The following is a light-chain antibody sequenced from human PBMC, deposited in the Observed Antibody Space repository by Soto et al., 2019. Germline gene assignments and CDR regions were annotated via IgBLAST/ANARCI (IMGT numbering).Light chain of an antibody. CDR3: QQYRRSSIT. CDR1: QSVSSSY. J-gene: IGKJ5*01. CDR2: GAS. V-gene: IGKV3-20*01. Sequence: EIVLTQSPGTLSVSPGERATLSCRASQSVSSSYLAWYQQKRGQAPRLLIYGASSMATGIPDRFSGSGSGTDFTLTITRLEPEDFEVYYCQQYRRSSITFGQGTRLEIK.